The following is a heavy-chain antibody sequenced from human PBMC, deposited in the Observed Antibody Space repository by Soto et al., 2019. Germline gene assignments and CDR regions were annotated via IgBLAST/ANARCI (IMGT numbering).Heavy chain of an antibody. CDR1: GFTLGDYA. CDR3: AKAPTYDWHPVSGLDV. V-gene: IGHV3-9*01. D-gene: IGHD3-9*01. Sequence: PGVSLRLSCAASGFTLGDYAMHWVRQAPGKGLEWVSGISWNSGSIGYAYSVKGRFTISRDNAKKYLYLQMNSLRAEDTALYYCAKAPTYDWHPVSGLDVWGQVTTVTVAS. CDR2: ISWNSGSI. J-gene: IGHJ6*02.